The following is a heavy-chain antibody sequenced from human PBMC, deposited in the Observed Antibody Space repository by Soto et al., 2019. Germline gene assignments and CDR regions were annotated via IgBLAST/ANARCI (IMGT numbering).Heavy chain of an antibody. V-gene: IGHV4-59*01. CDR1: GTSIIAYY. CDR3: ARDTELQGLDY. D-gene: IGHD2-21*01. Sequence: SETLSLTCNVSGTSIIAYYWTWIRQPPGKALEWIGYISYRGITKYNPSLKSRVAISLDTSRNQFSLKLTPVTASDTAIYFCARDTELQGLDYWGQGTLVTFSS. J-gene: IGHJ4*02. CDR2: ISYRGIT.